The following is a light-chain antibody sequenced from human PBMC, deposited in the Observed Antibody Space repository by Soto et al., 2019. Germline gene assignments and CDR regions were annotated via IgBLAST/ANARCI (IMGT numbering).Light chain of an antibody. CDR3: SSYTSTTTRV. CDR2: EVS. Sequence: ALTQPASVSGSPGQSITISCTGTSSDVGGYNYVSWYQQHPGRGPKLMVYEVSNRPSGVSNRFSGSKSGNTATLTISGLQAEDEADYYCSSYTSTTTRVFGTGTKVTVL. V-gene: IGLV2-14*03. CDR1: SSDVGGYNY. J-gene: IGLJ1*01.